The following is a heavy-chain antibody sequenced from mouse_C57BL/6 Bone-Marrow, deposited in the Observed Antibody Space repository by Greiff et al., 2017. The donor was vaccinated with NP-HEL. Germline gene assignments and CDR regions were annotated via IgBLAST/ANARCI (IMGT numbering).Heavy chain of an antibody. D-gene: IGHD1-1*01. V-gene: IGHV7-1*01. Sequence: EVKLMESGGGLVQSGRSLRLSCATSGFTFSDFYMEWVRQAPGKGLEWIAASRNKANDYTTEYSASVKGRFIVSRDTSQSILYLQMNALRAEDTAIYYCARDEGRYIDYWGQGTTLTVSS. CDR3: ARDEGRYIDY. J-gene: IGHJ2*01. CDR1: GFTFSDFY. CDR2: SRNKANDYTT.